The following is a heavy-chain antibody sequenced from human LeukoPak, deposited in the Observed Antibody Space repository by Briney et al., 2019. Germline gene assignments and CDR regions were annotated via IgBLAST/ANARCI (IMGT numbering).Heavy chain of an antibody. D-gene: IGHD2-2*03. CDR3: ARDSRGYCSSTSCYYYGMDV. V-gene: IGHV1-69*04. Sequence: SVKVSCKASGGTFSSYAISWVRQAPGQGLEWMGSIIPILGIANYAQKFQGRVTITADKSTSTAYMELSSLRSEDTAVYYCARDSRGYCSSTSCYYYGMDVWGQGTTVTVSS. J-gene: IGHJ6*02. CDR2: IIPILGIA. CDR1: GGTFSSYA.